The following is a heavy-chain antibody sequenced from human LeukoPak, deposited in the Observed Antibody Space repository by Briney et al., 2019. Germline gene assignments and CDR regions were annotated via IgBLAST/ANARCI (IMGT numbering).Heavy chain of an antibody. CDR2: IYSGGTT. CDR3: VRAVSVSSYYFDC. D-gene: IGHD5/OR15-5a*01. J-gene: IGHJ4*02. Sequence: GGSLRLSCAASGFTVNNNYMSWVRQAPGKGLEWVSVIYSGGTTYYADSVKGRFTISRDNSKNTLYLQMIRLRVEDTAVYYCVRAVSVSSYYFDCWGQGTLVTVSS. V-gene: IGHV3-66*01. CDR1: GFTVNNNY.